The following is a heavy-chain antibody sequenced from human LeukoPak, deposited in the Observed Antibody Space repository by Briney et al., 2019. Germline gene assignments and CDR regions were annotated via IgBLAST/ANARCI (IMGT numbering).Heavy chain of an antibody. V-gene: IGHV1-2*02. CDR1: GYSFTGHY. Sequence: ASVKVSCKASGYSFTGHYMHWVRQAPGQGLEWMGWINPDSGGTNYAQKFQGRVTMTRDTSINTAYMELSRLRSDDTAVYYCARDKQLDWAHYYYYYMDVWGKGTTVTVSS. CDR3: ARDKQLDWAHYYYYYMDV. J-gene: IGHJ6*03. CDR2: INPDSGGT. D-gene: IGHD1-1*01.